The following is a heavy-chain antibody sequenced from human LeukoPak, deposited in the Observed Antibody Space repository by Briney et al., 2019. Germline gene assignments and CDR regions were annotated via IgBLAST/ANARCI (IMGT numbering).Heavy chain of an antibody. CDR1: GYTFTSYA. V-gene: IGHV1-3*01. CDR3: AREGIGITGTTTSY. Sequence: GASVKVSCKASGYTFTSYAMHWVRQAPGQRLEWMGWINAGNGNTKYSQKFQGRVTITRDTSASTAYMELSSLRSEDTAVYYCAREGIGITGTTTSYWGQGTLVTVSS. J-gene: IGHJ4*02. CDR2: INAGNGNT. D-gene: IGHD1-7*01.